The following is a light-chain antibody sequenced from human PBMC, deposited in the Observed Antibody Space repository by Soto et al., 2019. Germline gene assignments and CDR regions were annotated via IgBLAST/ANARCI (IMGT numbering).Light chain of an antibody. Sequence: IQMTQSPSTLSASVGGRFTITCRAIQSVSEWLACYQKKNGKAPKLLLYDASRLESAVPSRFRGSGYQTELTITIRSMKTDDFETYYCQQYDSYSWTFGQGTKVDIK. V-gene: IGKV1-5*01. CDR3: QQYDSYSWT. CDR1: QSVSEW. J-gene: IGKJ1*01. CDR2: DAS.